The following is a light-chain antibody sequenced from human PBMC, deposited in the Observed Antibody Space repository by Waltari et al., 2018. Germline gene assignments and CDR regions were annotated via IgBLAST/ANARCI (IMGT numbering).Light chain of an antibody. CDR3: QQASSFPIT. V-gene: IGKV1-12*01. Sequence: DIQMTQSLSSFSASVGERFTFTCRASQGISNWLAWYQKKPGKAPKLLIYGASSLQTGVPERFSGSGSGTEFTLTISSLQPEDFATYYCQQASSFPITFGPGTKVEIK. CDR2: GAS. J-gene: IGKJ3*01. CDR1: QGISNW.